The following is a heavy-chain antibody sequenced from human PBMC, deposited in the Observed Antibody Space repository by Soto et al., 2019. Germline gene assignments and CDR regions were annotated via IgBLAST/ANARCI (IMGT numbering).Heavy chain of an antibody. V-gene: IGHV5-51*01. J-gene: IGHJ6*03. CDR3: VSSGDYYYYYMDV. CDR2: IYPGDSDT. D-gene: IGHD3-10*01. CDR1: GCSFTSYW. Sequence: GESLKISCKGSGCSFTSYWIGWVRQMPGKGLEWMGIIYPGDSDTRYSPSFQGQVTISADKSISTAYLQWSSLKASDTAMYYCVSSGDYYYYYMDVWGKGTTVTVSS.